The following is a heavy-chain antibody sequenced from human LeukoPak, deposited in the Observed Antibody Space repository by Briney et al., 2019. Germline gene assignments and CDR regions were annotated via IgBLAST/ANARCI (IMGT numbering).Heavy chain of an antibody. CDR1: GFTFSSYW. J-gene: IGHJ6*03. Sequence: GGSLRLSCAASGFTFSSYWMHWVRQAPGKGLVWGSHIKTDGSSTNYAESVKGRFTISRDNAKNSVFLQMNSLRVEDSAVYYCAKHRRSSSSSRECLFYCMDVWGKGTMVTVSS. V-gene: IGHV3-74*01. CDR3: AKHRRSSSSSRECLFYCMDV. D-gene: IGHD6-6*01. CDR2: IKTDGSST.